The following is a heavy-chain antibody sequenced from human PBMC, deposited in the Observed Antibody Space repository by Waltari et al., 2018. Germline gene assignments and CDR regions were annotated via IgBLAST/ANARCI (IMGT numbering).Heavy chain of an antibody. CDR2: IFHGGGDT. J-gene: IGHJ4*02. CDR1: GFIFSSYT. Sequence: EVQLLESGGGLVQPGGSLRLSCAASGFIFSSYTMNWVRQAPGKGLGLVSIFHGGGDTDNADSVRGRFIISRDNSNNMLYLQMNSLRPEDSGVYYCAKGFDRASFDSWGQGALVTVSS. D-gene: IGHD3-22*01. V-gene: IGHV3-23*03. CDR3: AKGFDRASFDS.